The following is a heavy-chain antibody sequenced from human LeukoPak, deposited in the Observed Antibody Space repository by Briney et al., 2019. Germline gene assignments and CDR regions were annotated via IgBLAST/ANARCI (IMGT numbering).Heavy chain of an antibody. CDR2: INQDGSEK. J-gene: IGHJ4*02. CDR3: ARVRLYSGYEQVDY. V-gene: IGHV3-7*01. D-gene: IGHD5-12*01. CDR1: GFTFSSYW. Sequence: GGSLRLSCAASGFTFSSYWMSWVRQAPGKGLEWVANINQDGSEKYYVDSVKGRFTISRDNAKNSLYLQMNSLRVEDTAVYYCARVRLYSGYEQVDYWGQGTLVTVSS.